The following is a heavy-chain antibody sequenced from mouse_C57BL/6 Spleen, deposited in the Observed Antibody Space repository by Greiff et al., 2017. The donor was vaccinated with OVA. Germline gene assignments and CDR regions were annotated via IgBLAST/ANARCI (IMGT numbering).Heavy chain of an antibody. CDR1: GYTFTSYW. J-gene: IGHJ3*01. CDR3: ARGDLYGSILFAY. Sequence: QVQLQQPGAELVRPGSSVKLSCKASGYTFTSYWMHWVQQRPIQGLEWIGNIDPSDSETHYNQKFKDKATLTVDKSSSTAYMQLSSLTSEDSAVYYCARGDLYGSILFAYWGQGTLVTVSA. V-gene: IGHV1-52*01. CDR2: IDPSDSET. D-gene: IGHD1-1*01.